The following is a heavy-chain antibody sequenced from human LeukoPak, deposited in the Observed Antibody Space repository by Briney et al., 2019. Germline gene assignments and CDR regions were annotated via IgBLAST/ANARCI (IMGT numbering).Heavy chain of an antibody. CDR2: MNPNSGNT. J-gene: IGHJ4*02. CDR1: GYTFTSYD. CDR3: ARGLRLGQWLSYRGGGIGY. V-gene: IGHV1-8*01. Sequence: ASVTVSCKASGYTFTSYDINWVRQATGQGLEWMGWMNPNSGNTGYAQKFQGRVTMTRNTSISTAYMELSSLRSEDTAVYYCARGLRLGQWLSYRGGGIGYWGQGTLVTVSS. D-gene: IGHD6-19*01.